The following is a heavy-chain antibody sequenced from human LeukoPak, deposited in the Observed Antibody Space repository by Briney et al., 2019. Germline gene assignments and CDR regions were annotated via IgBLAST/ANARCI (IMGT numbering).Heavy chain of an antibody. J-gene: IGHJ4*02. CDR2: IYYSGST. V-gene: IGHV4-30-4*08. CDR1: GGSISSGDYY. CDR3: ARGTDYYDSSGFDY. D-gene: IGHD3-22*01. Sequence: PSETLSLTCTVSGGSISSGDYYWSWIRQPPGKGLEWIGYIYYSGSTYYNPSLKSRVTISVGTSKNQFSLKLSSVTAADTAVYYCARGTDYYDSSGFDYWGQGTLVTVSS.